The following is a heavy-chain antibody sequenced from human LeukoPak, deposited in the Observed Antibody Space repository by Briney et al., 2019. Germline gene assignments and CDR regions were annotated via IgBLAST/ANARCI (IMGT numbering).Heavy chain of an antibody. V-gene: IGHV3-7*01. J-gene: IGHJ4*02. CDR3: ARDGVTGATGNFDY. D-gene: IGHD1-20*01. Sequence: KTGGSLRLSCVASGFHFSSYWMTWFRQAPGKGLEWVANIKTDGREKYYVDSVKGRFTISRDNAKNSLYLKMSSLRAEDTAVYYCARDGVTGATGNFDYWGQGALVTVSS. CDR2: IKTDGREK. CDR1: GFHFSSYW.